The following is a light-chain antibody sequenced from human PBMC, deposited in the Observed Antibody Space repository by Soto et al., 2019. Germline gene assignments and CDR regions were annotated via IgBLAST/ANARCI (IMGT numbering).Light chain of an antibody. Sequence: EVVLTQSPATLSLSPGERATVSCRASQRISSNYLAWYQQKPGQAPRLLIYGASSRATGIPDRFSGSGSGTEFTLTISSLQSEDFAVYYCQQYNNWPPWTFGQGTKVDIK. CDR1: QRISSN. CDR3: QQYNNWPPWT. V-gene: IGKV3D-15*01. CDR2: GAS. J-gene: IGKJ1*01.